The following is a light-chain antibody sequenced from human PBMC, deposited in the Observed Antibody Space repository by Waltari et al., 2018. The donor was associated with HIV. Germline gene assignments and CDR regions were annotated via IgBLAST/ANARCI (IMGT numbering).Light chain of an antibody. Sequence: DNVMTQSPDSLAVSLGERAPISCKLRQSVFYTSNDKDYLAWYQHKPGQPPKLLIYWAFIRESGVPERFSGSGSGTDFTLTISGVQAEDAAVYYCQQYFYSPQTFGQGTKVEIK. CDR3: QQYFYSPQT. CDR2: WAF. CDR1: QSVFYTSNDKDY. V-gene: IGKV4-1*01. J-gene: IGKJ1*01.